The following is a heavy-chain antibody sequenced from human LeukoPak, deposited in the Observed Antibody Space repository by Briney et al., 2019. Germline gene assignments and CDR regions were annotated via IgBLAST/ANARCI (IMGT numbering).Heavy chain of an antibody. CDR3: ARQRLGYGSGSYYGAFDY. CDR1: GGSISSYY. J-gene: IGHJ4*02. V-gene: IGHV4-4*07. Sequence: PSETLSLTCTVSGGSISSYYWSWIRQPAGKGLEWIGRIYTSGSTNYNPSLKSRVTMSVDTSKNQFSLKLSSVTAADTAVYYCARQRLGYGSGSYYGAFDYWGQGTLVTVSS. D-gene: IGHD3-10*01. CDR2: IYTSGST.